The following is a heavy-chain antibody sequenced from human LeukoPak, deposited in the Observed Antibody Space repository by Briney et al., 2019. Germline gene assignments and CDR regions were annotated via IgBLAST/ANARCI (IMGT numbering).Heavy chain of an antibody. D-gene: IGHD3-22*01. J-gene: IGHJ6*03. Sequence: GASVKVSCKASGYTFTSYGISWVRQAPGQGLEWMGWNSAYNGNTNYAQKLQGRVTMTTDTSTSTAYMELRSLRSDDTAVYYCARDHYDIFDYYYYYMDVWGKGTTVTVSS. CDR3: ARDHYDIFDYYYYYMDV. CDR2: NSAYNGNT. CDR1: GYTFTSYG. V-gene: IGHV1-18*01.